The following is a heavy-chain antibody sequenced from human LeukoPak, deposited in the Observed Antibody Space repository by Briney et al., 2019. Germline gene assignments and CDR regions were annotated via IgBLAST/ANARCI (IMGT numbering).Heavy chain of an antibody. CDR1: GFTFSSYS. CDR2: ISSSSSYI. J-gene: IGHJ3*02. Sequence: GGSLRLSCAASGFTFSSYSMNWVRQAPGKGLEWVSSISSSSSYIYYADSVKGRFTISRDDAKNSLYLQMNSLRAEDTAVYYCASDVLLDAFDIWGQGTMVTVSS. CDR3: ASDVLLDAFDI. V-gene: IGHV3-21*01. D-gene: IGHD3-10*01.